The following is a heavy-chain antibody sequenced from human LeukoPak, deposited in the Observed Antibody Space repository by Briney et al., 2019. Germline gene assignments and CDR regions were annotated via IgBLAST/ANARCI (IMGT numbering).Heavy chain of an antibody. V-gene: IGHV3-64*01. CDR3: ASPGAYY. Sequence: PGGSLRLSCAASGFTFSSYAMHWVRQAPGKGLEYVSAISSNGGSTYYANSVKGRFTISRDNSKNTLYLQMASLRAEDMAVYYCASPGAYYWGQGTLVTVSS. CDR2: ISSNGGST. CDR1: GFTFSSYA. J-gene: IGHJ4*02.